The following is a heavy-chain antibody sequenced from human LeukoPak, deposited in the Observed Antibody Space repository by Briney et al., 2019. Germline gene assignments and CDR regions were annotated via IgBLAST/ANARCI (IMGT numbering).Heavy chain of an antibody. V-gene: IGHV4-59*02. CDR3: ARTTVTTNAFDI. CDR2: IYYSGST. CDR1: GGSVSSYY. J-gene: IGHJ3*02. Sequence: SETLSLTCTVSGGSVSSYYWSWIRQPPGKGLEWIGYIYYSGSTNYNPSLKSRVTISVDTSKNQFSLKLSSVTAADSAVYYCARTTVTTNAFDIWGQGTMVTVSS. D-gene: IGHD4-17*01.